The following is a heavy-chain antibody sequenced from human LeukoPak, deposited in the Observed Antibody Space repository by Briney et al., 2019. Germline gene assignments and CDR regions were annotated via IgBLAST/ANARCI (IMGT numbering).Heavy chain of an antibody. D-gene: IGHD1-1*01. CDR3: AKDLRPDGINDFDH. CDR2: IFASGSTT. V-gene: IGHV3-23*05. CDR1: GFTFRNPW. Sequence: GGSLRLSCAGSGFTFRNPWMSWVRQAPGKGLEWVSLIFASGSTTKYADSVKGRFTISRDNSKNTLYLQMNSLRAEDTAVYYCAKDLRPDGINDFDHWGQGTLVTVSS. J-gene: IGHJ4*02.